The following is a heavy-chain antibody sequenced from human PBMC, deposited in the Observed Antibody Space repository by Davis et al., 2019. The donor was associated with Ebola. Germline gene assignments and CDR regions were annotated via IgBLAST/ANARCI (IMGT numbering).Heavy chain of an antibody. CDR1: GYSFSTSW. D-gene: IGHD1-20*01. Sequence: GESLKISCTGSGYSFSTSWIGWVRQMPRKGLEWMGIIYTGDSDTRHSPSFRGQVTISADKSTRTAYLQWGRLKASDTAMYYCASLRRTITGMDDGFDVWGQGTMVTVSS. J-gene: IGHJ3*01. V-gene: IGHV5-51*01. CDR3: ASLRRTITGMDDGFDV. CDR2: IYTGDSDT.